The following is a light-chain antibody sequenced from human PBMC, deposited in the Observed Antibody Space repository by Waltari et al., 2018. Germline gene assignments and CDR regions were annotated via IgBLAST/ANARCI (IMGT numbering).Light chain of an antibody. J-gene: IGKJ1*01. CDR1: QSISTW. V-gene: IGKV1-5*03. CDR2: KAS. CDR3: QQYDTFSAT. Sequence: DIQMTQSPSTLSASVGDRDTITCRASQSISTWLAWYQQKPGKAPKLLIYKASYLESGVPSRFSGSGSGTEFTLTITSLQPDDFATYYCQQYDTFSATFGPGTTVDI.